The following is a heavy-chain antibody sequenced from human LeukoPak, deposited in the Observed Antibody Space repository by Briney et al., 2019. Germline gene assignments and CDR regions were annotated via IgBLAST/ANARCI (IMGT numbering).Heavy chain of an antibody. CDR2: IYYSGST. Sequence: PSETLSLTCTVSGGSISSYYWSWIRQPPGKGLEWIGYIYYSGSTNYNPSLKSRVTISVDTSKNQFSLKLSSVTAADTAVYYCARALYSSGWYVGPYFDHWGQGTLVTVSS. CDR3: ARALYSSGWYVGPYFDH. V-gene: IGHV4-59*01. J-gene: IGHJ4*02. CDR1: GGSISSYY. D-gene: IGHD6-19*01.